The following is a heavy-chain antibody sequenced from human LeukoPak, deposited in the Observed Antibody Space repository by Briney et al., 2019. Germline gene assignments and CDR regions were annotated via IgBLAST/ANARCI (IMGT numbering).Heavy chain of an antibody. CDR1: GGSISSGGYY. D-gene: IGHD1-1*01. Sequence: SQTLSLTCPVSGGSISSGGYYWSWLRQHPGKGLEWIGCIYYSGSTNYNPSLKGRVTISIDTSKNQFSLNLNYMTAADTAVYYCASGDNDPLFDYWGQGTLVTVSS. J-gene: IGHJ4*02. CDR3: ASGDNDPLFDY. CDR2: IYYSGST. V-gene: IGHV4-31*03.